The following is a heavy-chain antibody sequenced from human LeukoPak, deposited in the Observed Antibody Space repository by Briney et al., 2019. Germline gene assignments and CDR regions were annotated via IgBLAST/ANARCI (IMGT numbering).Heavy chain of an antibody. J-gene: IGHJ5*02. V-gene: IGHV4-59*01. CDR3: ARGDEDCSGGSCYSVWFDP. CDR1: GGSISSYY. D-gene: IGHD2-15*01. CDR2: IYYSGST. Sequence: PSETLSLACTVSGGSISSYYWSWIRQPPGKGLEWIGYIYYSGSTNYNPSLKSRVTISVDTSKNQFSLKLSSVTAADTAVYQCARGDEDCSGGSCYSVWFDPWGQGTLVTVSS.